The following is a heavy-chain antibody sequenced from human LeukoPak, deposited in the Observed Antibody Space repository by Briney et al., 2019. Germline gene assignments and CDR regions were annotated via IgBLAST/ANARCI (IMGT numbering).Heavy chain of an antibody. D-gene: IGHD6-13*01. V-gene: IGHV3-48*01. CDR3: ARDPSSSWFNYYYYYMDV. CDR2: ISSSSSTI. J-gene: IGHJ6*03. CDR1: GFTFSSYA. Sequence: PGGSLRLSCAASGFTFSSYAMSWVRQAPGKGLEWVSYISSSSSTIYYADSVKGRFTISRDNAKNSLYLQMNSLRAEDTAVYYCARDPSSSWFNYYYYYMDVWGKGTTVTVSS.